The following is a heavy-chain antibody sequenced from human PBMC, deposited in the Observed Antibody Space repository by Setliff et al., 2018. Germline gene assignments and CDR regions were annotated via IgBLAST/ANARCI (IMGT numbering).Heavy chain of an antibody. V-gene: IGHV1-3*01. Sequence: ASVKVSCKASGYTFTSYAMHWVRQAPGQRLEWMGWINAGNGNTKYSQKFQGRVTITRDKSTSTAYMELSSLRSEDTAVYYCARRLVGRYFDYWGQGTLVTVSS. CDR2: INAGNGNT. J-gene: IGHJ4*02. D-gene: IGHD2-15*01. CDR1: GYTFTSYA. CDR3: ARRLVGRYFDY.